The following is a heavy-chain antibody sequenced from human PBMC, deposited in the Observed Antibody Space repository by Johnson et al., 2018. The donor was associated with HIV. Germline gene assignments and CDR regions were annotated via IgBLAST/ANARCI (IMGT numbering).Heavy chain of an antibody. J-gene: IGHJ3*01. CDR1: GFTFSSYG. V-gene: IGHV3-33*08. CDR3: ARGEYLVFGVAFDF. CDR2: IRYDGSNQ. D-gene: IGHD3-3*01. Sequence: QVQLVESGGGVVQPGRSLRLSCAASGFTFSSYGMHWVRQAPGKGLEWVAFIRYDGSNQYYADSVKGRFTISRDNSKNTLYLQMISLRVEDTAVYYCARGEYLVFGVAFDFRGQGTMVTVSS.